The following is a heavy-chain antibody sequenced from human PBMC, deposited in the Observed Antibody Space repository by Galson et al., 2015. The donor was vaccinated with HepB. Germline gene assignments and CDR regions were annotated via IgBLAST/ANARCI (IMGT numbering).Heavy chain of an antibody. J-gene: IGHJ4*02. CDR2: IYPGDSDT. Sequence: QSGAEVKKPGESLKISCKGSGYSFTSYWIGWVRQMPGKGLEWMGIIYPGDSDTRFSPSFQGQVTISADKSISTAYLQWSSLKASDTAMYYCARRGSTSCYYFGGGDCYPTYYFDYWGQGTLVTVSS. V-gene: IGHV5-51*03. CDR3: ARRGSTSCYYFGGGDCYPTYYFDY. D-gene: IGHD2-2*01. CDR1: GYSFTSYW.